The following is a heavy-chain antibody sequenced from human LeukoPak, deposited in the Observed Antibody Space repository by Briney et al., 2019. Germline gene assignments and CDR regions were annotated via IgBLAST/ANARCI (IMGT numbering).Heavy chain of an antibody. Sequence: SETLSLTCTVSGGSISSSSYYWGWIRQPPGKGLEWIGSIYYSGSTYYNPSLKSRVTISVDTSKNQFSLKLSSVTAADTAVYYCAGGYSDDFWSGYYQYNWFDPWGQGTLVTVSS. J-gene: IGHJ5*02. V-gene: IGHV4-39*01. CDR3: AGGYSDDFWSGYYQYNWFDP. CDR1: GGSISSSSYY. D-gene: IGHD3-3*01. CDR2: IYYSGST.